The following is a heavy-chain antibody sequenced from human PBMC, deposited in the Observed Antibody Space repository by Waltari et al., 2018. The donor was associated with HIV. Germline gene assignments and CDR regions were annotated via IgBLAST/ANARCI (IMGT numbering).Heavy chain of an antibody. J-gene: IGHJ4*02. CDR3: ARAIAVASTGVFDY. CDR1: GGTFSGYH. V-gene: IGHV4-34*02. CDR2: INHSGST. Sequence: QVQLQQWGAGLLKPSETLSLTCAVYGGTFSGYHWSWIRQTPGKGLGWIGEINHSGSTNYNPSLKSLITMSIDTSKNQFSLKWRSVTAADTTVYYCARAIAVASTGVFDYWGQGTLVTVSS. D-gene: IGHD6-19*01.